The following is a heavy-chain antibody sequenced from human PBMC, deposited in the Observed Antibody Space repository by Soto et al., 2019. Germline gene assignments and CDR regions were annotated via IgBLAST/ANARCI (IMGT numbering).Heavy chain of an antibody. J-gene: IGHJ6*02. V-gene: IGHV1-69*01. D-gene: IGHD2-2*01. CDR3: ARGYCSSTSCWSYYGMDV. CDR2: IIPIFGTA. Sequence: QVQLVQSGAEVKKPGSSVKVSCKASGGTFSSYAISWVRQAPGQGLEWMGGIIPIFGTANYAQKFQGRVTITVDESTSTAYMELSSLRSEDTAVYYCARGYCSSTSCWSYYGMDVWGQGTTVTVSS. CDR1: GGTFSSYA.